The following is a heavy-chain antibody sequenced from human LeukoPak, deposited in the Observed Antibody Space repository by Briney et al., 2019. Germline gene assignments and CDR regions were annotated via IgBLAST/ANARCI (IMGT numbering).Heavy chain of an antibody. V-gene: IGHV4-59*01. J-gene: IGHJ4*02. CDR1: GGSISSYY. CDR2: IYYSGTT. CDR3: ARGVYIAAAQYGY. D-gene: IGHD6-13*01. Sequence: SETLSLTCTVSGGSISSYYWSWIRQPPGKRLEWIGYIYYSGTTNYNPSLKSRVTISVDMSKNQFSLKLSSVTAADTAVYYCARGVYIAAAQYGYWGQGTLVTVSS.